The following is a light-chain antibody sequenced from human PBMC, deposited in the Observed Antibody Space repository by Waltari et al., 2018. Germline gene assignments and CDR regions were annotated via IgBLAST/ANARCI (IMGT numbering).Light chain of an antibody. CDR1: QAIDTS. V-gene: IGKV1-5*03. CDR3: QQYSSYGKYT. CDR2: RSS. Sequence: DIQMTQSPSTLSASVGDRVTITCRASQAIDTSLAWYQQKPGKVPNLLIYRSSTLEGGVSSRFSGSGSGTDFTLTISSLQPDDFATYYCQQYSSYGKYTFGQGTKLEIK. J-gene: IGKJ2*01.